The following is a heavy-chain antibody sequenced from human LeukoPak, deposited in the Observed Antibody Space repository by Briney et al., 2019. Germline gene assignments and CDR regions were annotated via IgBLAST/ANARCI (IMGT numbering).Heavy chain of an antibody. CDR2: INPNSGGT. D-gene: IGHD6-25*01. V-gene: IGHV1-2*02. CDR1: GYTFTGYY. J-gene: IGHJ6*02. CDR3: ARDSWYSSGRYYGMDV. Sequence: ASVKVSCKVSGYTFTGYYMHWVRQAPEQGLEWMGWINPNSGGTNYAQKFQGRVTMTRDTSISTAYMELSRLRSDDTAVYYCARDSWYSSGRYYGMDVWGQGTTVTVSS.